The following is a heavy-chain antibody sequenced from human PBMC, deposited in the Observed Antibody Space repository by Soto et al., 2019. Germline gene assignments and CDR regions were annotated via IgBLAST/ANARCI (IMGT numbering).Heavy chain of an antibody. D-gene: IGHD2-2*01. Sequence: GGSLRLSCAASGFIFSNYWMHWVRQAPGKGLEWVSAISGSGGSTYYADSVKGRFTISRDNSKNTLYLQMNSLRAEDTAVYYCAKGQVVPAAHYYYYGMDVWGQGTTVTVSS. J-gene: IGHJ6*02. CDR2: ISGSGGST. V-gene: IGHV3-23*01. CDR1: GFIFSNYW. CDR3: AKGQVVPAAHYYYYGMDV.